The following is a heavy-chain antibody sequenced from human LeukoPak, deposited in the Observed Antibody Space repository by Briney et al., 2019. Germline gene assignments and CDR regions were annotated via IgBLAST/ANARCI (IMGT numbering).Heavy chain of an antibody. CDR1: GGSLSSYY. D-gene: IGHD6-6*01. CDR2: IYYRGST. V-gene: IGHV4-59*01. J-gene: IGHJ5*02. Sequence: PSETLSLTCTVSGGSLSSYYWSWIRQPPGKGLEWIGYIYYRGSTSYNPSLRSRVTISVDTSKNQFSLKLSSVTAADTAVYYCARCIGSSSFARRFDPWGQGTLVTVSS. CDR3: ARCIGSSSFARRFDP.